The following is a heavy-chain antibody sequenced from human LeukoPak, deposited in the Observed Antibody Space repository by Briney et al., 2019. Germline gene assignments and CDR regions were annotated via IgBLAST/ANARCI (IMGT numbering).Heavy chain of an antibody. V-gene: IGHV1-8*01. J-gene: IGHJ6*02. D-gene: IGHD6-19*01. CDR2: MNPNSGNT. Sequence: GASVKVSCKASGYTFTSYDINCVRQATGQWLEWMGWMNPNSGNTGYAQKFQGRVTMTRNTSISTAYMALNSLRSEDTAVYYCARAVAGGSYYGMDVWGQGTTVTVSS. CDR3: ARAVAGGSYYGMDV. CDR1: GYTFTSYD.